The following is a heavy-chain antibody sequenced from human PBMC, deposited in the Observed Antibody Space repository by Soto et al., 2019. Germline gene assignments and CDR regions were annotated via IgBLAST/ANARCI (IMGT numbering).Heavy chain of an antibody. CDR2: ASHRGNT. D-gene: IGHD3-16*01. CDR1: GGSFSGYY. V-gene: IGHV4-34*02. Sequence: QVQLQQWGAGLLKPSETLSLTCAVYGGSFSGYYWSWIRQAPGKGLEWIGEASHRGNTNYNPSLKSRVTISADTSKNQVSLKLSSVTAADTTVYYCARGGGNFYVDVWGKGTTVTVSS. J-gene: IGHJ6*03. CDR3: ARGGGNFYVDV.